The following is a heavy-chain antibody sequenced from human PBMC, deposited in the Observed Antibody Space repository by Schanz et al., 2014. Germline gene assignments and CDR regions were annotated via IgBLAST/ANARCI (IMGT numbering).Heavy chain of an antibody. D-gene: IGHD3-22*01. CDR1: GFTLRNYA. CDR3: ARKSLVSAHYDS. J-gene: IGHJ4*02. Sequence: EVQLVESGGGLVQPGGSLRLSCAAPGFTLRNYALHWVRQTPDKGLEGVAGLSANGDSTFYSSSVKGRFTISRDISKNTLYLQMDSLRAEDVAVYYCARKSLVSAHYDSWGQGTLVTVSS. CDR2: LSANGDST. V-gene: IGHV3-64*01.